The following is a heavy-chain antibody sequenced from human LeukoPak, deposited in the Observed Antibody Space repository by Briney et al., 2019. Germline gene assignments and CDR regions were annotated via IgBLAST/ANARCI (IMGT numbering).Heavy chain of an antibody. Sequence: GGSLRLSCAASGFTFNNYAMQWVRQPPGKGLEYVSAISSNGGSTYYANSVKGRFTISRDNSKNTLYLQMGSLRAEDMAVYYCVKVSRGATSDYWGQGTLITVSS. CDR2: ISSNGGST. J-gene: IGHJ4*02. CDR1: GFTFNNYA. CDR3: VKVSRGATSDY. D-gene: IGHD3-10*01. V-gene: IGHV3-64*01.